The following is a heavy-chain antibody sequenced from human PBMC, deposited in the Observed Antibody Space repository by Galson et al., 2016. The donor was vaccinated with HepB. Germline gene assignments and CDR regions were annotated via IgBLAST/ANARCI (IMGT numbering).Heavy chain of an antibody. CDR2: ISRSSSLI. D-gene: IGHD2-21*02. Sequence: SLRLSCAASGFTFSSYDMNWVRQAPGQGLEWVSFISRSSSLIFYADSVKGRFTISRDNAKNSLYLQMNSLRAEDTAVYYCVRPVYCGGDCFYYFDFWGQGALVTVSS. CDR1: GFTFSSYD. J-gene: IGHJ4*02. CDR3: VRPVYCGGDCFYYFDF. V-gene: IGHV3-21*01.